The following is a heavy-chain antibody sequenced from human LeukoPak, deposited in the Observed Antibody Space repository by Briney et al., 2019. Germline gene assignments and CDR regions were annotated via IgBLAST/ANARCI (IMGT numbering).Heavy chain of an antibody. Sequence: SETLSLTCTVSGGSISSYYWSWIRQPPGKGLEWIGYIYYSGSTNYNPSLKSRVTISVDTSKNQFSLKLSSVTAADTAVYYCARYCSGGSCTHDYGMDVWGQGTTVTVSS. J-gene: IGHJ6*02. CDR3: ARYCSGGSCTHDYGMDV. V-gene: IGHV4-59*01. CDR1: GGSISSYY. CDR2: IYYSGST. D-gene: IGHD2-15*01.